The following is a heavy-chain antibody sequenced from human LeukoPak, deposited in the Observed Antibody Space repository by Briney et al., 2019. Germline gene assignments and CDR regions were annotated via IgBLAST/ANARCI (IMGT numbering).Heavy chain of an antibody. V-gene: IGHV1-3*01. CDR2: INAGKGNT. Sequence: GASVKVSCKASGYTFTSYAMHWVRQAPGQRLEWMGWINAGKGNTKYSQKFQGRVTITRDTSASTAYMELRSLRSDDTAVYYCARDWRYCSGGSCYRGADYWGQGTLVTVSS. J-gene: IGHJ4*02. CDR3: ARDWRYCSGGSCYRGADY. D-gene: IGHD2-15*01. CDR1: GYTFTSYA.